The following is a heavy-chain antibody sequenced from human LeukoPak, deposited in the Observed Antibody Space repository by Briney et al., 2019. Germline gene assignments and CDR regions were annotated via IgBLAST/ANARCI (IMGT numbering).Heavy chain of an antibody. J-gene: IGHJ1*01. Sequence: GGSLRLSCAASGFTFSSYGMHWVRQAPGKGLEWVAFIRYDGSNKYYADSVKGRFTISRDNSKNTLYLQMNSLRAEDTAVYYCARGGYYSEYFQHWGQGTLVTVSS. V-gene: IGHV3-30*02. CDR2: IRYDGSNK. CDR3: ARGGYYSEYFQH. D-gene: IGHD3-10*01. CDR1: GFTFSSYG.